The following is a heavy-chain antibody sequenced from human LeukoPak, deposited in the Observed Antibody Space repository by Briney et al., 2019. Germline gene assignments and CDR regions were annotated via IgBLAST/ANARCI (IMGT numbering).Heavy chain of an antibody. D-gene: IGHD6-6*01. Sequence: PSETLSLTCTVPGYSISRGFYGGWIRQPPGKGLEWIGIIYHSGSTNYNPSLKSRVTISADTSKNQFSLKLSSVTAADTAVYYCARYSSSGNEYFDYWGQGTLVTVSS. CDR1: GYSISRGFY. J-gene: IGHJ4*02. V-gene: IGHV4-38-2*02. CDR3: ARYSSSGNEYFDY. CDR2: IYHSGST.